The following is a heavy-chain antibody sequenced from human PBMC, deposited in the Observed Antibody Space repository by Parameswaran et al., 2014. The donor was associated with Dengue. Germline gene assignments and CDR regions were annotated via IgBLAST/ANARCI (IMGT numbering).Heavy chain of an antibody. CDR3: AKVGVPARRIVVVPAAMSYGAFDI. CDR2: IIWWKYK. Sequence: VRQGSREGAGVGGSYIIWWKYKYYADSVKGRFTISRDNSKNTLYLQMNSLRAEDTAVYYCAKVGVPARRIVVVPAAMSYGAFDIWGQGTMVTVSS. D-gene: IGHD2-2*01. J-gene: IGHJ3*02. V-gene: IGHV3-30*18.